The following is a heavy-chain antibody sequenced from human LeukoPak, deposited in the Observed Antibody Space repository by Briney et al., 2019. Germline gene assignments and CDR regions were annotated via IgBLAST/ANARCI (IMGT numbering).Heavy chain of an antibody. CDR3: AKGLIAARPFDY. J-gene: IGHJ4*02. D-gene: IGHD6-6*01. CDR2: ISGSGGST. V-gene: IGHV3-23*01. CDR1: GFTFSSYG. Sequence: QPGGSLRLSCAASGFTFSSYGMSWVRQAPGKGLEWVSAISGSGGSTYYAASVKGRFTISRDNSKNTLYLQMNSLRAEDTAVYYCAKGLIAARPFDYWGQGTLVTVSS.